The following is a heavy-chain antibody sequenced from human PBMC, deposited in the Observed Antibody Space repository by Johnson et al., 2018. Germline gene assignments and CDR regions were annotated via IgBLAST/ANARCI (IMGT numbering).Heavy chain of an antibody. V-gene: IGHV3-23*04. D-gene: IGHD3-3*01. CDR1: GFTFSSYA. Sequence: VQLVESGGGLVQPGGSLRLSCAASGFTFSSYAMSWVRQAPGKGLEWVSAMSDAGGGTYYVDSVKGRFTITRDNSKNTLNLQMNSLRVEDTAVYHCAKVATPQKAVLDEYFQHWGQGTLVTVSS. CDR3: AKVATPQKAVLDEYFQH. CDR2: MSDAGGGT. J-gene: IGHJ1*01.